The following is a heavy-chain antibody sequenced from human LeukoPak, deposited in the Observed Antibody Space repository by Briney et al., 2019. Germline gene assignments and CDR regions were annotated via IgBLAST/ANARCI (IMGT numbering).Heavy chain of an antibody. CDR1: GYTFTSYY. D-gene: IGHD6-19*01. J-gene: IGHJ3*02. CDR2: INPSGGST. Sequence: ASVKVSCKASGYTFTSYYMHWVRQAPGQGLEWMGIINPSGGSTSYAQKFQGRATMTRDTSTSTVYMELSSLRSEDTAVYYCARGGVSSGWYEGWDAFDIWGQGTMVTVSS. V-gene: IGHV1-46*01. CDR3: ARGGVSSGWYEGWDAFDI.